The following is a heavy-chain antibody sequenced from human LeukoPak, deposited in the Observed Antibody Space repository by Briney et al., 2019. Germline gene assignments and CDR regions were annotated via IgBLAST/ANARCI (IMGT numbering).Heavy chain of an antibody. J-gene: IGHJ5*02. D-gene: IGHD3-16*02. Sequence: GASVKVSCKASGYTFTSYDINWVRQATGQGLEWMGWMNPNSGNTGYAQKFQGRVTMTRNTSISTACMELSSLRSEDTAVYYCARAMAVRYRRINWFDPWGQGTLVTVSS. CDR1: GYTFTSYD. CDR3: ARAMAVRYRRINWFDP. V-gene: IGHV1-8*01. CDR2: MNPNSGNT.